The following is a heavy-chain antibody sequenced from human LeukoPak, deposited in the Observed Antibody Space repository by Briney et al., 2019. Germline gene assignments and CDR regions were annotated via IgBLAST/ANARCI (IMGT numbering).Heavy chain of an antibody. J-gene: IGHJ3*02. CDR3: AKVRWGPYYDYVWGSDRGAFDI. D-gene: IGHD3-16*01. CDR1: GFSFNTYS. V-gene: IGHV3-21*01. CDR2: ISSSTYI. Sequence: GGSLRLSCAASGFSFNTYSMNWVRQAPGKGLEWVSSISSSTYIYFADSVKGRFTVSRDNARNSVYLQMNSLRAEDTAVYYCAKVRWGPYYDYVWGSDRGAFDIWGQGTMVTVSS.